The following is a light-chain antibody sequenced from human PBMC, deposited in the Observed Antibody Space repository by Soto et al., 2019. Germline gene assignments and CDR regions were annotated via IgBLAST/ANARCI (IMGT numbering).Light chain of an antibody. CDR3: QQRSNWPT. CDR2: DAS. J-gene: IGKJ1*01. Sequence: EIVLTQYSATLSLSPGERAPLSCRSSQSVSSYLAWYQQKPGQAPRLLISDASNRATGIPARFSGSGSGTDFTLTISSLEPEDFAVYYCQQRSNWPTFGQGTKVDI. CDR1: QSVSSY. V-gene: IGKV3-11*01.